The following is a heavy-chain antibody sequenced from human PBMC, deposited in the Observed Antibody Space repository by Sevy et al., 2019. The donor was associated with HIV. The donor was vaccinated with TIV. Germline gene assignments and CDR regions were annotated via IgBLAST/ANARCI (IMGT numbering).Heavy chain of an antibody. CDR2: VSSSSITI. J-gene: IGHJ3*02. D-gene: IGHD1-26*01. Sequence: GGSLRLSCTASGFTFSRSDMSWVRQAPGKGLEWVSFVSSSSITIYYADSVKGRFTISRDNARNSLFLQMNSLRDEDTPVYYCVSRRSGSSHDAFDIWGQGTMVTVSS. V-gene: IGHV3-48*02. CDR3: VSRRSGSSHDAFDI. CDR1: GFTFSRSD.